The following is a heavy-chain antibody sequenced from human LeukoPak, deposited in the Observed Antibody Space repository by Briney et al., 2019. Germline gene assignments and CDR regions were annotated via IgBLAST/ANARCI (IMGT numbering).Heavy chain of an antibody. CDR3: ARARGAVPAAMKDY. Sequence: GGSLRLSCAASGFTFSSYAMSWVRQAPGKGLEWVSSISSSSSYIYYADSVKGRFTISRDNAKNSLYLQMNSLRAEDTAVYYCARARGAVPAAMKDYWGQGTLVTVSS. V-gene: IGHV3-21*01. CDR2: ISSSSSYI. D-gene: IGHD2-2*01. J-gene: IGHJ4*02. CDR1: GFTFSSYA.